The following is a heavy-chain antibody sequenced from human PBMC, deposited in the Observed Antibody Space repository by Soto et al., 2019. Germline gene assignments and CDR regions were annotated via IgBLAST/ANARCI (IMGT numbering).Heavy chain of an antibody. V-gene: IGHV3-23*01. D-gene: IGHD6-13*01. CDR3: ASDNRYSNSWSFDY. CDR2: ISGSGGST. Sequence: GRSLRLSCAASGFTVSSYAMSWVRQAPGKGLEWVSAISGSGGSTYYADSVKGRFTISRDNSKRTLYLQMNSLRAEDTAVYYRASDNRYSNSWSFDYWGQGTLVTVSS. CDR1: GFTVSSYA. J-gene: IGHJ4*02.